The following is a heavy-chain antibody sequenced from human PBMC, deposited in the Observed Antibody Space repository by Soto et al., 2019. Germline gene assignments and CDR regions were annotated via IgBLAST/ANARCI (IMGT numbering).Heavy chain of an antibody. CDR1: GFTFSSYG. Sequence: PGGSLRLSCAASGFTFSSYGMHWVRQAPGKGLEWVAVISYDGSNKYYADSVKGRFTISRDNSKNTLYLQMNSLRGEDTAVYYCAKDQMYFSVQLRVRGGYYYYGMDVWGQGTTVTVSS. V-gene: IGHV3-30*18. CDR2: ISYDGSNK. J-gene: IGHJ6*02. D-gene: IGHD3-10*01. CDR3: AKDQMYFSVQLRVRGGYYYYGMDV.